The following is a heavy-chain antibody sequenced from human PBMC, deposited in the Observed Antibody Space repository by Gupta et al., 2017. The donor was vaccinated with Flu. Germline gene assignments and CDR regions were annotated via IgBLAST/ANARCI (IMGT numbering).Heavy chain of an antibody. V-gene: IGHV3-49*03. CDR3: GRDLALSDTIGGTNWFDP. CDR2: IKSKTFGGTA. Sequence: EVQLVVSGGGLVQPGRSLRLSCTVSGFTFGDYAMTWIRQAPGKGLEWVGFIKSKTFGGTADYAAFVRGRFTISRDDSKNIAYLQLNSLKTEDTGVYYCGRDLALSDTIGGTNWFDPWGQGTPVIVSS. CDR1: GFTFGDYA. J-gene: IGHJ5*02. D-gene: IGHD2-15*01.